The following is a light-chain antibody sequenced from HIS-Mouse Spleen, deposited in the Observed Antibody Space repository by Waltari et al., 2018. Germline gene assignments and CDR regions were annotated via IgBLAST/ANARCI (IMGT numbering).Light chain of an antibody. CDR2: EDS. Sequence: SYELTQPPSVSVSPGQTARITCSGDALPKKYAYWYQQKSGQAPVLVNYEDSKRPSGIPDRFSGSSSGTMATLTISGAQVEDEADYYCYSTDSSGNHKEVFVGGTKLTVL. CDR3: YSTDSSGNHKEV. V-gene: IGLV3-10*01. J-gene: IGLJ2*01. CDR1: ALPKKY.